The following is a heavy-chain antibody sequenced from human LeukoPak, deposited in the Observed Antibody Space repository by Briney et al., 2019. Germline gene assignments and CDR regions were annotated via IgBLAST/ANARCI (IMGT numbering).Heavy chain of an antibody. Sequence: PGESLKISCKGSGYSFTNYWIGWVRQMPGKGVEWMGIIFPGDSDIRYNPSFQGQVTISADRSINTAYLQWGSLKASDTAMYFCARRPRYDYGPHFDYWGQGTLVTVSS. CDR2: IFPGDSDI. V-gene: IGHV5-51*01. CDR1: GYSFTNYW. CDR3: ARRPRYDYGPHFDY. D-gene: IGHD4/OR15-4a*01. J-gene: IGHJ4*02.